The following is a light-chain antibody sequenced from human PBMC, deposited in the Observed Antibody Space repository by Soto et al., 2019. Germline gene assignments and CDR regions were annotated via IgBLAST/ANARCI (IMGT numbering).Light chain of an antibody. J-gene: IGKJ1*01. CDR2: GAS. V-gene: IGKV3-20*01. CDR1: QSASNNY. Sequence: EIVLTQSPGTLSLSPGERATLSCRASQSASNNYLAWYQQKPGQAPRLLIYGASTRATGIPARFSGSGSGTEFTLTISSLQPDDFATYYCQQYNSYWTFGQGTKVDNK. CDR3: QQYNSYWT.